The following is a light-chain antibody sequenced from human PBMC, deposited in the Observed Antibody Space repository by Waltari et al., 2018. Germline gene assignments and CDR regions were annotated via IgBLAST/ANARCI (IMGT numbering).Light chain of an antibody. CDR2: DVT. CDR3: TSYTTSSTWV. V-gene: IGLV2-14*01. Sequence: QSALTQPASVSGTPGQSITISCTGTSSDIGTYNFVSWYQQHPGKVPKLMIFDVTKRPSGVSDRFLGSKSANTASLTISGLQAEDEANYYCTSYTTSSTWVFGGGTRLTVL. J-gene: IGLJ3*02. CDR1: SSDIGTYNF.